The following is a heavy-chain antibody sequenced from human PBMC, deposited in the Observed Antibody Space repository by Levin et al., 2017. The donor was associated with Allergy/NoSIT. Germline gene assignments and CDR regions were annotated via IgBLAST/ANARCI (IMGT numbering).Heavy chain of an antibody. CDR2: IYRSGNT. J-gene: IGHJ3*01. CDR3: ARRANLAGGLEV. V-gene: IGHV4-30-2*01. D-gene: IGHD2-15*01. Sequence: PDKGLEWIGYIYRSGNTYYNPSLGARVTLSVDMSHYLFSLTLTSVTAADTAVYFCARRANLAGGLEVWGRGTSVTVSS.